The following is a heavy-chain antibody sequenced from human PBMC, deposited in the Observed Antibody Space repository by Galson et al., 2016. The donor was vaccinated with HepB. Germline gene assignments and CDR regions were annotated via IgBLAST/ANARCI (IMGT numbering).Heavy chain of an antibody. CDR2: IDPGDSNI. D-gene: IGHD1-26*01. CDR1: GYSFTNHW. J-gene: IGHJ5*02. Sequence: QSGAEVKKPRESLRISCKGSGYSFTNHWITWVRQMPGKGLEWMGRIDPGDSNIDYSPSFQGHVTLSVDKSISVVYLQWSSLKASDTATYYCARRRVMRGWVCDPWGQGTLVTVSS. V-gene: IGHV5-10-1*01. CDR3: ARRRVMRGWVCDP.